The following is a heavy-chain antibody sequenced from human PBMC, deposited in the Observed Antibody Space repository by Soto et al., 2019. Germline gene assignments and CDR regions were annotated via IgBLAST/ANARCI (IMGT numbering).Heavy chain of an antibody. CDR2: ISGDGSST. V-gene: IGHV3-74*01. J-gene: IGHJ5*01. D-gene: IGHD1-7*01. CDR1: GFTFSSYC. CDR3: AGSPGLSRISGTTLGA. Sequence: GGSLRLSCASSGFTFSSYCMHLVRQAPGKGLVWVSGISGDGSSTSYADSVKGRFTISRDNAKNMLYLQVNSLRADDTAVYYCAGSPGLSRISGTTLGAWGQGTLVTVSS.